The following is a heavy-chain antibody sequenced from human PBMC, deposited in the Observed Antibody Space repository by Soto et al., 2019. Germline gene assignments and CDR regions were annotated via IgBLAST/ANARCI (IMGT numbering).Heavy chain of an antibody. D-gene: IGHD6-6*01. CDR1: GCRFTSYW. Sequence: GESLKISCKGSGCRFTSYWIGWVRQMNGKGLEWMGIIYPGDSDTRYSPSFQGQVTISADKSISTAYLQWSSLKASDTAMYYCARFSSSELYYYYYMDVWGKGTTVTVSS. V-gene: IGHV5-51*01. CDR3: ARFSSSELYYYYYMDV. CDR2: IYPGDSDT. J-gene: IGHJ6*03.